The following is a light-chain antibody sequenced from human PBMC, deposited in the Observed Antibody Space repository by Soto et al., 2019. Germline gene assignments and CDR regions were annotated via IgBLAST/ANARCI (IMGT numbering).Light chain of an antibody. J-gene: IGKJ2*01. CDR2: TVS. CDR1: QSLVHSDGHTY. Sequence: DVVMTQSPLSLPVTLGQSASISCRSSQSLVHSDGHTYLNWFQQRPGQSPRRLIYTVSNRDSGVPDRISGSGSGTDFTLKISRVEAEDVGVYYCMQGTHWPYTFGQGTKLEIK. V-gene: IGKV2-30*02. CDR3: MQGTHWPYT.